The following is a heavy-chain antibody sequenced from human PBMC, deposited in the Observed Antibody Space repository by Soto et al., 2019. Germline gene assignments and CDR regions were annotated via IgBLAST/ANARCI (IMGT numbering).Heavy chain of an antibody. Sequence: GGSLRLSCAASGFTFSGFWMHWVHQVPGKGPVWVSRINSDGSDTNYADSVKGRFTISRDNAKNTLYLQMNSLSAEDTAVYYCARDRGSGEYANPSYYFDYWGQGTLVTVSS. CDR1: GFTFSGFW. CDR3: ARDRGSGEYANPSYYFDY. D-gene: IGHD3-16*01. J-gene: IGHJ4*02. CDR2: INSDGSDT. V-gene: IGHV3-74*01.